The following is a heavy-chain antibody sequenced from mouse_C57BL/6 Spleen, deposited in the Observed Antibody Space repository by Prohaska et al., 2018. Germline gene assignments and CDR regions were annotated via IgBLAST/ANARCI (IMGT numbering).Heavy chain of an antibody. CDR2: INPNNGGT. CDR1: GYTFTDYY. D-gene: IGHD1-1*01. J-gene: IGHJ2*01. CDR3: AGYGSREKYYFDY. Sequence: LKISCKASGYTFTDYYMNWVKQSHGKSLEWIGDINPNNGGTSYNQKFKGKATLTVDKSSSTAYMELRSLTSEDSAVYYCAGYGSREKYYFDYWGQGTTLTVSS. V-gene: IGHV1-26*01.